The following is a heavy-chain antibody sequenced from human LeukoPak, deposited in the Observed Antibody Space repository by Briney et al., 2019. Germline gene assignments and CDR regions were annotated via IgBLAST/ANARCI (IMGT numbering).Heavy chain of an antibody. CDR3: ATYLTYYSDMGWFGP. J-gene: IGHJ5*02. CDR1: GGSISSYY. Sequence: SETLPLTCTVSGGSISSYYWSWIRQPAGKGLEWIGRIYTSGSTNYNPSLKSRVTISLDTSTKQFSLKLSSVTAADTAVYYCATYLTYYSDMGWFGPWGQGTLVTVSS. V-gene: IGHV4-4*07. D-gene: IGHD3-22*01. CDR2: IYTSGST.